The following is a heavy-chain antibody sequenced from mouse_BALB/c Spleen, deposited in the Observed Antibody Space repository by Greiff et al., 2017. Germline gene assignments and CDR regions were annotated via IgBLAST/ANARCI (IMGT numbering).Heavy chain of an antibody. J-gene: IGHJ2*01. D-gene: IGHD1-1*01. V-gene: IGHV1-69*01. CDR1: GYTFTDYW. CDR3: ARSRYYGYVDY. Sequence: QVQLQQPGAELVMPGASVKMSCKASGYTFTDYWMHWVKQRPGQGLEWIGAIDPSDGATSYNQKFKGKATLTVDESSSTAYMQLSSLTSEDSAVYYCARSRYYGYVDYWGQGTTLTVSS. CDR2: IDPSDGAT.